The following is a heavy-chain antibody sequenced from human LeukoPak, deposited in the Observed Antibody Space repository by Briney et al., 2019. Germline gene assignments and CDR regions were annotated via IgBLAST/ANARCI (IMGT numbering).Heavy chain of an antibody. CDR3: ARDCTTISCYGWHAFDI. CDR2: ITGSSDAI. J-gene: IGHJ3*02. V-gene: IGHV3-48*01. Sequence: GGSLRLSCAASGFTFSSYSMNWVRQAPGRGLEWVSYITGSSDAIHYAASVEGRFTISRDNDKNLLYLQLNSLRAEDTAVYYCARDCTTISCYGWHAFDIWGQGTKVTVSP. CDR1: GFTFSSYS. D-gene: IGHD3-22*01.